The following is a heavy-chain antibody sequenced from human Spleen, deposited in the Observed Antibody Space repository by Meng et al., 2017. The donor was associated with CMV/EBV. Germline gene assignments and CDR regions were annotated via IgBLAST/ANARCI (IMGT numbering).Heavy chain of an antibody. D-gene: IGHD1-26*01. CDR1: GGSFSGYY. V-gene: IGHV4-34*01. J-gene: IGHJ5*02. CDR3: ARSGSGRRGPSPFFDWFDP. CDR2: INHSGST. Sequence: QGRVQQGGAGLLKPSETLSLTCAVYGGSFSGYYWGWIRQPPGKGLEWIGEINHSGSTNYNPSLKSRVTISVDTSKNQFSLKLSSVTAADTAVYYCARSGSGRRGPSPFFDWFDPWGQGTLVTVSS.